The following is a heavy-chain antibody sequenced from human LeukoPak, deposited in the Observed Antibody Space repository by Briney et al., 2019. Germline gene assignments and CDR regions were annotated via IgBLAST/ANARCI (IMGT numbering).Heavy chain of an antibody. CDR3: AREDGSGSYGPHGWFDP. CDR1: GYTFTSYG. D-gene: IGHD3-10*01. CDR2: INPSGGST. J-gene: IGHJ5*02. V-gene: IGHV1-46*01. Sequence: ASVKVSRKASGYTFTSYGISWVRQAPGQGLEWMGIINPSGGSTSYAQKFQGRVTMTRDMSASTVYMELSSLRSEDTAVYYCAREDGSGSYGPHGWFDPWGQGTLVTVSS.